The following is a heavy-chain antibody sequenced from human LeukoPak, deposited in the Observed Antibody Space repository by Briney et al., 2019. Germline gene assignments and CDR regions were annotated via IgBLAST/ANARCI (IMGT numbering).Heavy chain of an antibody. V-gene: IGHV3-21*01. CDR2: ISSSSSYI. D-gene: IGHD4-17*01. Sequence: GGSLRLSCAASGFTFSSYSMNWVRQAPGKGLEWVSSISSSSSYIYYADSVKGRFTISRDKAKNSLYLQMNSLRADDTAVYYCARDLAYGDDGLWGQGTLVTVSS. J-gene: IGHJ4*02. CDR3: ARDLAYGDDGL. CDR1: GFTFSSYS.